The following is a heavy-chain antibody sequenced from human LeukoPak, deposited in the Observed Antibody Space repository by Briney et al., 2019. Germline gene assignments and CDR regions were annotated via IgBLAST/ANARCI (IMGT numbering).Heavy chain of an antibody. CDR2: IKSKPDGGTT. J-gene: IGHJ3*02. V-gene: IGHV3-15*01. CDR1: GFAFNYAW. CDR3: TRRYNYDSSGYYYVRDAFDI. D-gene: IGHD3-22*01. Sequence: PGESLRLSCAASGFAFNYAWVSWVRQAPGKGLEWIGRIKSKPDGGTTDYAAPVKGRFTISRDDSRSIAYLQMNSLKTEDTAVYYCTRRYNYDSSGYYYVRDAFDIWGQGTMVTVSS.